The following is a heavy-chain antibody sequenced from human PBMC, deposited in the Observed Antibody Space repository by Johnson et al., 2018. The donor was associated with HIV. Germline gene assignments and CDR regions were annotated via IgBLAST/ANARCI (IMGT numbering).Heavy chain of an antibody. D-gene: IGHD6-19*01. J-gene: IGHJ3*02. CDR2: IYSGGST. CDR1: GFTVYSNY. V-gene: IGHV3-53*01. Sequence: VQLVESGGGLVQPGGSLRLSCAASGFTVYSNYMNWVRQAPGKGLEWVSVIYSGGSTYYADSVKGRFTISRDNSKSTLYLQMNSLRAEDTAVYYCARARAKVVAGLDAFDIWGQGTMVTVSS. CDR3: ARARAKVVAGLDAFDI.